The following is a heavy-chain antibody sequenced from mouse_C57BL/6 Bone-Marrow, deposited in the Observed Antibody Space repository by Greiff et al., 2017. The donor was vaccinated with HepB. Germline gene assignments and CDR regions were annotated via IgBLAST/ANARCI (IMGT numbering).Heavy chain of an antibody. CDR3: ARGGYGYDRDYFDY. CDR2: IYPGDGDT. J-gene: IGHJ2*01. Sequence: QVQLKQSGAELVKPGASVKISCKASGYAFSSYWMNWVKQRPGKGLEWIGQIYPGDGDTNYNGKFKGKATLTADKSSSTAYMQLSSLTSEDSAVYFCARGGYGYDRDYFDYWGQGTTLTVSS. CDR1: GYAFSSYW. V-gene: IGHV1-80*01. D-gene: IGHD2-2*01.